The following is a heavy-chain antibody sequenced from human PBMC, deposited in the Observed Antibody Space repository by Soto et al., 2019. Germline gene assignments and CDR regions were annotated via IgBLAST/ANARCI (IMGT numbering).Heavy chain of an antibody. CDR3: SHLPVSDVAFDI. D-gene: IGHD2-21*01. J-gene: IGHJ3*02. Sequence: QVPLVQSGAEVKKPGSSVKVSCKASGGTFSSYTISWVRQSPGQGLEWMGRIIPILGIAKYAQKFQGIATVTADKSTSTALMELSSLRSEDSAVEYGSHLPVSDVAFDILGIATIVTVCS. V-gene: IGHV1-69*02. CDR2: IIPILGIA. CDR1: GGTFSSYT.